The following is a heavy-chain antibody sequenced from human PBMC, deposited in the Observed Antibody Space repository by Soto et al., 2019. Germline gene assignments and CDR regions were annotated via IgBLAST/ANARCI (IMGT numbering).Heavy chain of an antibody. V-gene: IGHV4-39*01. CDR2: IYYSGST. CDR3: ARHWGSYRVWYFDY. J-gene: IGHJ4*02. Sequence: SETLSLTCTVSGGSISSSSYYWGWIRQPPGKGLEWIGSIYYSGSTYYNPSLKSRVTISVDTSKNQFSLKLSSVTAADTAVYYCARHWGSYRVWYFDYWGQGTLVTVSS. D-gene: IGHD3-16*02. CDR1: GGSISSSSYY.